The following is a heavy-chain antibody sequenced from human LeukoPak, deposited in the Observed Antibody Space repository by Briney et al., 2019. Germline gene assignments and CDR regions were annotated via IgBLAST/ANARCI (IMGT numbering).Heavy chain of an antibody. Sequence: GESLKISCKGSGYSFSTYWIGWVRQMPGKGLEWMGIIYPGDSHTTYSPSLQGQVTISADKSISTAYLQWSSLKASDTAMYYCARHEGGRSIGFDYWGQGTLVTVSS. D-gene: IGHD2-15*01. CDR3: ARHEGGRSIGFDY. CDR2: IYPGDSHT. V-gene: IGHV5-51*01. CDR1: GYSFSTYW. J-gene: IGHJ4*02.